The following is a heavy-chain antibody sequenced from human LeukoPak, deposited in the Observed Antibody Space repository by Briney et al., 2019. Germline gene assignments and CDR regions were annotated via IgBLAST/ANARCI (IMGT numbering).Heavy chain of an antibody. CDR1: GYTFTSYY. Sequence: GASVKVSCKASGYTFTSYYMHWVRQAPGQGLEWMGIINPSGGSTSYAQKFQGRVTMTRDTSTSIVYMELSSLRSEDTAVYYCARDLGPDYVFDYWGQGTLVTVSS. D-gene: IGHD4-17*01. J-gene: IGHJ4*02. CDR2: INPSGGST. V-gene: IGHV1-46*01. CDR3: ARDLGPDYVFDY.